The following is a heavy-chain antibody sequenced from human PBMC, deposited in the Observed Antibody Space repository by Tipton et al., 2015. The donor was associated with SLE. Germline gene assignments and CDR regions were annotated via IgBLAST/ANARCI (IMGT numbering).Heavy chain of an antibody. CDR3: VRPGVGISTTAFDV. Sequence: SLRLSCTVSGSTFKFYDLNWVRQAPGKGLEWLSSISSSGSTTYYADSAKGRFTVSRDNTRNSLYLQLNSLRDEDTALYYCVRPGVGISTTAFDVWGRGTMVTVSS. D-gene: IGHD1-26*01. J-gene: IGHJ3*01. CDR1: GSTFKFYD. V-gene: IGHV3-48*03. CDR2: ISSSGSTT.